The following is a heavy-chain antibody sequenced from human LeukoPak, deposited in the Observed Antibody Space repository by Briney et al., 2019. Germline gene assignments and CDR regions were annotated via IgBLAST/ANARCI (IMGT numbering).Heavy chain of an antibody. D-gene: IGHD5-12*01. V-gene: IGHV3-53*01. CDR2: IYSGGST. CDR3: ASVARYGFDI. CDR1: GLTVSSKD. J-gene: IGHJ3*02. Sequence: PGGSLRLSCAASGLTVSSKDMSWVRQAPGKGLEWVSVIYSGGSTYYAGSVKGRFTISRDNSKNTLYLQMSSLRAEDTAVYYCASVARYGFDIWGQGTMVTVSS.